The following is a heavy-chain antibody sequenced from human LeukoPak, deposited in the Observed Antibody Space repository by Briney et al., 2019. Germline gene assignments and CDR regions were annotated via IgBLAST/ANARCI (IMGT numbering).Heavy chain of an antibody. CDR3: ARRGPGYSSSWYSDWFDP. Sequence: GASVKVSCKVSGYTLTELSMHWVRQAPGKGLEWMGGFDPEDGETIYAQKFQGRVTMTEDTSTDTAYMELSSLRSEDTAVYYCARRGPGYSSSWYSDWFDPWGQGTLVTVSS. D-gene: IGHD6-13*01. J-gene: IGHJ5*02. V-gene: IGHV1-24*01. CDR1: GYTLTELS. CDR2: FDPEDGET.